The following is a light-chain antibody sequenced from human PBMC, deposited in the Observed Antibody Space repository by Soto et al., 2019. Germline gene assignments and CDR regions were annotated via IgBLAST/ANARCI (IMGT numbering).Light chain of an antibody. J-gene: IGLJ3*02. V-gene: IGLV1-47*02. CDR3: AAWDDSLSGWV. Sequence: QSVLTQPPSASGTPGQRVTISCSGSSSNIGDNYVFWYQQFPGAAPKPLIFNNNQRPSGVPDRFSGAKSGTSASLSISGRRSEDEADYHCAAWDDSLSGWVFGGGTKVTVL. CDR2: NNN. CDR1: SSNIGDNY.